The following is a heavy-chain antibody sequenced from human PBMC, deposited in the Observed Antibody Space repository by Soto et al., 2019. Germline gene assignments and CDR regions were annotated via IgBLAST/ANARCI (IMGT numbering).Heavy chain of an antibody. CDR1: GGSISSCGYY. CDR3: ARGRGVVVVAVTRYWFDP. D-gene: IGHD2-15*01. Sequence: SETLSLTCTVSGGSISSCGYYWSWIRQHPGKGLEWIGYIYYSGSTYYNPSLKSRVTISVDTSKNQFSLKLSSVTAADTAVYYCARGRGVVVVAVTRYWFDPWGQGTLVTVSS. CDR2: IYYSGST. J-gene: IGHJ5*02. V-gene: IGHV4-31*03.